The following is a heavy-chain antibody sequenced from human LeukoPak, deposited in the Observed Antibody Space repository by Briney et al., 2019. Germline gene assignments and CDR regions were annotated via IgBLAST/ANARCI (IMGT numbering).Heavy chain of an antibody. CDR1: GYSFNSYW. J-gene: IGHJ4*02. Sequence: GESLKISCKGSGYSFNSYWIGWVRQMPGKGLEWMGIIYPGDSDTRCSPSFQGQVTISADKSISTAYLQWSSLKASDTAMYYCARLPGIVATIERYFDYWGQGTLVTVSS. V-gene: IGHV5-51*01. CDR2: IYPGDSDT. D-gene: IGHD5-12*01. CDR3: ARLPGIVATIERYFDY.